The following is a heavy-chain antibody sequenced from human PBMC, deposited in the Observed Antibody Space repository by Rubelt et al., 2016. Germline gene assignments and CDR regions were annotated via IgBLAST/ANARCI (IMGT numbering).Heavy chain of an antibody. Sequence: QVQLVQSGAEVKKPGASVKVSCKASGYTFTSYGISWVRQAPGQGLEWMGWISAYNGNTNYAQKLKGRVTMTTDTATSTAYMELRSLRSDDTAGYYCARVISGVEYSSSWHFDYWGQGTLVTVSS. CDR3: ARVISGVEYSSSWHFDY. CDR2: ISAYNGNT. J-gene: IGHJ4*02. CDR1: GYTFTSYG. V-gene: IGHV1-18*01. D-gene: IGHD6-13*01.